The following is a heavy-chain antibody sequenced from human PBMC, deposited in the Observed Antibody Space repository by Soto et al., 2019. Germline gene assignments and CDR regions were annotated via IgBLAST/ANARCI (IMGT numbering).Heavy chain of an antibody. J-gene: IGHJ4*02. CDR3: AKATHYDFWSGYYYFDY. Sequence: EVQLLESGGGLVQPGGSLRLSCAASGFTFSSYAMNWVRQAPGKGLEWVSAISGSGGTTYYADSVKGRFTFSRDNSKNTLYLQMNSLRAEDTAVYYCAKATHYDFWSGYYYFDYWGQGTLVTVSS. CDR1: GFTFSSYA. CDR2: ISGSGGTT. V-gene: IGHV3-23*01. D-gene: IGHD3-3*01.